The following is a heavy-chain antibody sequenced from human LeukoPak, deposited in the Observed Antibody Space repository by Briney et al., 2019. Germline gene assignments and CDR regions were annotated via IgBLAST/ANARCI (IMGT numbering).Heavy chain of an antibody. CDR2: ISGSGGST. J-gene: IGHJ4*02. Sequence: GGSLRLSCAASGFTFSSYAMSWVRQAPGKGLEWVSAISGSGGSTYYADSVKGRFTISRDNSKNTLYLQMNSLRAEDTAVYYCAKFRIQLWLGSPFDYWGQGTLVTVSS. D-gene: IGHD5-18*01. CDR1: GFTFSSYA. V-gene: IGHV3-23*01. CDR3: AKFRIQLWLGSPFDY.